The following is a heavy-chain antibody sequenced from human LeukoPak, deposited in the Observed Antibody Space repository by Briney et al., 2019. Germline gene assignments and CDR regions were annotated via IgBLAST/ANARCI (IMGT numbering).Heavy chain of an antibody. CDR2: ISGSGAST. Sequence: PGGSLRLSCLTSGFTLSTNAISWVRQAPGKGLEWISGISGSGASTYYADSVKGRFTISRDDSRNTLYLQMSSLRGDDTAVYYCAKDVGKWESLHFFDYWGQGTLVTVSS. CDR3: AKDVGKWESLHFFDY. V-gene: IGHV3-23*01. D-gene: IGHD1-26*01. CDR1: GFTLSTNA. J-gene: IGHJ4*02.